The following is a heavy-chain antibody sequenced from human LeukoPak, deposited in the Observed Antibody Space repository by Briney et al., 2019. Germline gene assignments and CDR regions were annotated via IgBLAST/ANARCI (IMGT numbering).Heavy chain of an antibody. V-gene: IGHV3-23*01. J-gene: IGHJ4*02. CDR3: AKDYCSGGSCLGL. CDR2: ISGSGGST. Sequence: GGSLRLSCAASGFTFSSYAMSWVRQAPGKGLEWVSAISGSGGSTYYADSVKGRFTISRDNSKNTLYLQMNSLRAEATAVYYCAKDYCSGGSCLGLWGQGTLVTVSS. D-gene: IGHD2-15*01. CDR1: GFTFSSYA.